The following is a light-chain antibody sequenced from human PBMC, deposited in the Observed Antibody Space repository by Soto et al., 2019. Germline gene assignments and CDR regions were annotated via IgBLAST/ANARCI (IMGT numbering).Light chain of an antibody. CDR1: QSLLSRSTNKNY. CDR3: QQYYSTPYT. CDR2: GTS. J-gene: IGKJ2*01. V-gene: IGKV4-1*01. Sequence: DIVMTQSPDSLTVSLGERATINCKSSQSLLSRSTNKNYLAWYQQKPGQPPRFIYGTSIRESGVPDRFSGSGSDTNFTLTISGLQAEDVAVYFCQQYYSTPYTFGQGTKPEIK.